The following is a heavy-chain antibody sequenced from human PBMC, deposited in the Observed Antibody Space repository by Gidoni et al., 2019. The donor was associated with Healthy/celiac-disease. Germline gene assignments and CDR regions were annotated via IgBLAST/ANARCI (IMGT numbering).Heavy chain of an antibody. V-gene: IGHV3-23*01. CDR3: AKGGWEPTYFDY. Sequence: EVQLLESGGGLVQPGGSLRLSCAASGFTFSSYAMSWVRQAPGKGLEWVSAISGSGGSTYYADSVKGRFTISRDNSKNTLYLQRNSLRAEDTAVYYCAKGGWEPTYFDYWGQGTLVTVSS. J-gene: IGHJ4*02. CDR1: GFTFSSYA. CDR2: ISGSGGST. D-gene: IGHD1-26*01.